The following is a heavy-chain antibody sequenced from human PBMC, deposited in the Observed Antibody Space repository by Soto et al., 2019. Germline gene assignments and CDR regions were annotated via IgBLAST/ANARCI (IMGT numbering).Heavy chain of an antibody. D-gene: IGHD4-17*01. V-gene: IGHV3-48*04. CDR1: RVSVCISR. Sequence: AACRVSVCISRVTLVCQTKGKGLEWVSYISSSSSTIYYADSVKGRFTISRDNAKNSLYLQMNSLRAEDTALYYCAKWDDIGDRKEAFDIRGQGTIVT. J-gene: IGHJ3*02. CDR3: AKWDDIGDRKEAFDI. CDR2: ISSSSSTI.